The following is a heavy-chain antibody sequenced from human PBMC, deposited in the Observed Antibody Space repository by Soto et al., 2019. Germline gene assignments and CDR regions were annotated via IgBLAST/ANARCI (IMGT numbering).Heavy chain of an antibody. Sequence: QVQLVESGGGVVQPGRSLRLSCAASGFTFSSYGMHWVRQAPGKGLEWVAVISYDGSNKYYADSVKGRFTISRDNSKNTLYLQMNSLRAEDTAVYYFAKDGAVAGTFAYWGQGTLVTVSS. CDR3: AKDGAVAGTFAY. D-gene: IGHD6-19*01. V-gene: IGHV3-30*18. CDR1: GFTFSSYG. CDR2: ISYDGSNK. J-gene: IGHJ4*02.